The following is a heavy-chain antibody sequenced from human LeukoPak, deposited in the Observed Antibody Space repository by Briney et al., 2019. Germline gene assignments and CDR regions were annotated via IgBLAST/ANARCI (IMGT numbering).Heavy chain of an antibody. Sequence: GGSLRLSCAASGFIFSNAWMSWVRQAPGKGLEWVGRIKSKIDGGTTDYAAPVKGRFTISRDDSKDTLYLQINSLKTEDTAVYYCTTEWDYYDTSGYPNRVASWGQGTLVTVSS. CDR1: GFIFSNAW. CDR3: TTEWDYYDTSGYPNRVAS. CDR2: IKSKIDGGTT. J-gene: IGHJ5*02. V-gene: IGHV3-15*01. D-gene: IGHD3-22*01.